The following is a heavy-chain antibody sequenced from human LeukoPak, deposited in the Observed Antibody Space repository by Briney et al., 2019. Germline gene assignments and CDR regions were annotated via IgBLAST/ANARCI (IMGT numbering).Heavy chain of an antibody. D-gene: IGHD1-26*01. CDR3: ARHPYSGSYLEGPNY. CDR1: GGTFSSYA. CDR2: IIPIFGTA. V-gene: IGHV1-69*13. J-gene: IGHJ4*02. Sequence: ASVKVSCKASGGTFSSYAISWVRQAPGQGLEWMGGIIPIFGTANYAQKFQGRVTITADESTSTAYMELSSLKASDTAMYYCARHPYSGSYLEGPNYWGQGTLVTVSS.